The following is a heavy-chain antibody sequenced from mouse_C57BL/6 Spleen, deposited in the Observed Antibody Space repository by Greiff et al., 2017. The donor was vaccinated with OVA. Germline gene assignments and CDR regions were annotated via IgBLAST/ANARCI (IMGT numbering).Heavy chain of an antibody. Sequence: EVNVVESGGGLVKPGGSLKLSCAASGFTFSDYGMHWVRQAPEKGLEWVAYISSGCSTIYYADTVKGRFTISRDNAKNTLFLQMTSLRSEDTAMYYCAREGVVARGFAYWGQGTLVTVSA. D-gene: IGHD1-1*01. V-gene: IGHV5-17*01. CDR2: ISSGCSTI. CDR1: GFTFSDYG. J-gene: IGHJ3*01. CDR3: AREGVVARGFAY.